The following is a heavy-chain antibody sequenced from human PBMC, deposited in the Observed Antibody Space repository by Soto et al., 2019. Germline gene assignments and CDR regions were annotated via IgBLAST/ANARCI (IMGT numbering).Heavy chain of an antibody. CDR3: ARASAPYSSGWSPGWY. J-gene: IGHJ4*02. Sequence: SLRLSCAASGFTFSSYAMHWVRQAPGKGLEWVAVISYDGSNKYYADSVKGRFTISRDNSKNTLYLQMNSLRAEDTAVYYCARASAPYSSGWSPGWYWGQGTLVTVSS. CDR1: GFTFSSYA. CDR2: ISYDGSNK. V-gene: IGHV3-30-3*01. D-gene: IGHD6-19*01.